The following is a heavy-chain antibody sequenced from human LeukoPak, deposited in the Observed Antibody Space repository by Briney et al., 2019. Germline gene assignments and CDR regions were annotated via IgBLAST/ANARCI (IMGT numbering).Heavy chain of an antibody. J-gene: IGHJ6*03. V-gene: IGHV3-48*01. CDR3: ARVRNEDYYYYMDV. CDR2: ISSSGTTI. Sequence: GGSLRLSCAASGFTFSRYSMNWVRQAPGKGLEWVSYISSSGTTIYYADSVKGRFTISRDNAKNSLYLQMNSLRAEDTAVYYCARVRNEDYYYYMDVWGKGTTVTVSS. D-gene: IGHD1-1*01. CDR1: GFTFSRYS.